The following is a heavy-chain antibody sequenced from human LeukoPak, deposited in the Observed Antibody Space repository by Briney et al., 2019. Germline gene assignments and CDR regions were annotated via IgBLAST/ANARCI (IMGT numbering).Heavy chain of an antibody. V-gene: IGHV3-9*01. J-gene: IGHJ4*02. Sequence: GGSLRLSCAASGFTFDDYAMHWVRQAPGKGLGWVSGISWNSGSIGYADSVKGRFTISRDNAKNSLYLQMNSLRAEDTAVYYCAKGTTYYYDSSGYFNFDYWGQGTLVTVSS. CDR2: ISWNSGSI. CDR3: AKGTTYYYDSSGYFNFDY. CDR1: GFTFDDYA. D-gene: IGHD3-22*01.